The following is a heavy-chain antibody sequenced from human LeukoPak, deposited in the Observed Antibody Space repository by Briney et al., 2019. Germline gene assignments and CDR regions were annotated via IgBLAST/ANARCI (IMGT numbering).Heavy chain of an antibody. CDR1: GFPFSSLA. V-gene: IGHV3-30*18. D-gene: IGHD6-6*01. CDR3: AKSGDSSSSGVNFDY. J-gene: IGHJ4*02. Sequence: SGGPLSLSCAPSGFPFSSLAMHWVPRAPGKGLEGGPVISYDGSNKYYADSVKGRFTISRDNSKNTLYLQMNSLRAEDTAVYYCAKSGDSSSSGVNFDYWGQGTLVTVSS. CDR2: ISYDGSNK.